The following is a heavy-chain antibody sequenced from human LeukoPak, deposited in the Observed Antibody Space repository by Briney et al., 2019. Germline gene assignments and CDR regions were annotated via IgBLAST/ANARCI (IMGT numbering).Heavy chain of an antibody. CDR3: ARGKYYYDSSGYYKYLGPYYYYYMDV. Sequence: SETLSLTCAVYGGSFSGYYCSWIRQSPGKGLEWIGEINHSGSTNYNPSLKSRVTISVDTSKNQFSLKLSSVTAADTAVYYCARGKYYYDSSGYYKYLGPYYYYYMDVWGKGTTVTVSS. V-gene: IGHV4-34*01. J-gene: IGHJ6*03. CDR1: GGSFSGYY. D-gene: IGHD3-22*01. CDR2: INHSGST.